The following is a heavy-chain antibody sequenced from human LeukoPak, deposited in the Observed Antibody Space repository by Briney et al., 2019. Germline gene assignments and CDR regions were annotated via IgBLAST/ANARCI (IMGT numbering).Heavy chain of an antibody. V-gene: IGHV1-8*01. D-gene: IGHD3-10*01. CDR3: ARGRRGGAAQRYYFDY. CDR2: MNPNSGNA. Sequence: ASVKVSCKASGYTFTSYDINWVRQATGQGLEWMGWMNPNSGNAGYAQKFQGRVTMTRNTSISTAYMELSSLRSEDTAVYYCARGRRGGAAQRYYFDYWGQGTLVTVSS. CDR1: GYTFTSYD. J-gene: IGHJ4*02.